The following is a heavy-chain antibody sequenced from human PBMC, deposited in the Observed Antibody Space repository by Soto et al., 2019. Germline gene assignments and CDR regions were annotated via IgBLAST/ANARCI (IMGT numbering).Heavy chain of an antibody. CDR3: ARESYYGGRNFDY. CDR2: ISSGGIT. CDR1: GFTFSSYW. J-gene: IGHJ4*02. Sequence: PGGSLRLSCAASGFTFSSYWMSWVRQAPGKGLEWVSVISSGGITNYADSVKGRFTISRDNLKNTLYLQMNSLRTEDTAVYYCARESYYGGRNFDYWGQGTLVTVSS. D-gene: IGHD3-10*01. V-gene: IGHV3-66*01.